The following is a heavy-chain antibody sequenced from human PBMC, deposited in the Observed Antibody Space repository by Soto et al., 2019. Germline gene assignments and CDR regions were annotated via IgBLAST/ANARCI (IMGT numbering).Heavy chain of an antibody. J-gene: IGHJ5*02. CDR1: GFTFTRYS. CDR2: ISSTTNYI. Sequence: AGGSLRLSCAASGFTFTRYSMNWVRQAPGKGLEWVSSISSTTNYIYYGDSMKGRFTISRDNAKNSLYLEMNSLRAEDTAVYYCARDCSGGSCYPALGAWGQGTLVTVSS. V-gene: IGHV3-21*06. D-gene: IGHD2-15*01. CDR3: ARDCSGGSCYPALGA.